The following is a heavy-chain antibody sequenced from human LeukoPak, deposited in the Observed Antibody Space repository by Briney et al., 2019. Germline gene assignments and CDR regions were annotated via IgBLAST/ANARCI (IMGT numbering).Heavy chain of an antibody. Sequence: PGGSLRLSCAASGFTFSHFWMTWVRQAPGKGLEWVANMDQNGGGKYYVDSVKGRFTISRVNAENSLYLQMDSLRAEDTAVYYCARSHWGPHLWGRGTLVTVSS. CDR3: ARSHWGPHL. D-gene: IGHD7-27*01. CDR2: MDQNGGGK. V-gene: IGHV3-7*04. J-gene: IGHJ5*02. CDR1: GFTFSHFW.